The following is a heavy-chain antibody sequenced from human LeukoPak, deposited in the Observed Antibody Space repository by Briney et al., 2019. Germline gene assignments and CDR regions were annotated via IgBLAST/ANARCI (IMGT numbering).Heavy chain of an antibody. D-gene: IGHD4-23*01. J-gene: IGHJ4*02. CDR1: GGSISSGGCY. CDR3: ARGRYGGRQH. Sequence: SQTLSLTCTVPGGSISSGGCYWSWIRQPPGKGLEWIGYIYHSGSTYYNPSLKSRVTISVDRSKNQFSLKLSSVTAADTAVYYCARGRYGGRQHRGQGTLVTVSS. V-gene: IGHV4-30-2*01. CDR2: IYHSGST.